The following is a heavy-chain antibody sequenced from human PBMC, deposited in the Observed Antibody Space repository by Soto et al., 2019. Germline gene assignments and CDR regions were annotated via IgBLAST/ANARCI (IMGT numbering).Heavy chain of an antibody. D-gene: IGHD2-2*01. V-gene: IGHV4-34*01. CDR3: ARRREYCSGTSCSDLWFDP. Sequence: SETLSLTCAVYGGSFSDYYWSWIRQPPGKGLEWIGEINHSGSTNYNPSLKSRVTISVDTSKNQFSLKLSSVTAADTAVYYCARRREYCSGTSCSDLWFDPWGQGTLVTVPS. CDR2: INHSGST. CDR1: GGSFSDYY. J-gene: IGHJ5*02.